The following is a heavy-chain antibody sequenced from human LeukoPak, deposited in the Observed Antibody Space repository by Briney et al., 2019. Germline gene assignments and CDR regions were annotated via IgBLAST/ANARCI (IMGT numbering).Heavy chain of an antibody. CDR3: ARRVFSGWGYYFDY. D-gene: IGHD6-19*01. Sequence: VASVKVSCKASGYTFTGYYMHWVRQAPGQGLEWVGWINPKSGGTNYAQKFQGRVTMTSDTSITTVYMELSRLRSGDTAVYYCARRVFSGWGYYFDYWGQGTLVTVSS. V-gene: IGHV1-2*02. CDR1: GYTFTGYY. CDR2: INPKSGGT. J-gene: IGHJ4*02.